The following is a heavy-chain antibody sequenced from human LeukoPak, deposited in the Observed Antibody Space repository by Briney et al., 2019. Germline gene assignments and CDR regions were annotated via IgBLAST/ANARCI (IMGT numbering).Heavy chain of an antibody. CDR1: GYSISSGYY. J-gene: IGHJ6*03. CDR3: ARAGGSGSYYFYYYYYYMDV. Sequence: SETLSLTCTVSGYSISSGYYWGWIRQPAGKGLEWIGRIYTSGSTNYNPSLKSRVTMSVDTSKNQFSLKLSSVTAADTAVYYCARAGGSGSYYFYYYYYYMDVWGKGTTVTVSS. CDR2: IYTSGST. V-gene: IGHV4-4*07. D-gene: IGHD3-10*01.